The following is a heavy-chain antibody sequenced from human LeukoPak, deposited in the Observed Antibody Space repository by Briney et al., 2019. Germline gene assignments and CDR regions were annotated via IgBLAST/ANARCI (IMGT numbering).Heavy chain of an antibody. D-gene: IGHD2/OR15-2a*01. CDR2: ISDSGGST. CDR3: AKSHSLEYRGYFDY. V-gene: IGHV3-23*01. Sequence: GGSLRLSCATSGFTFSVYAMSWVRQAPGKRLERVSTISDSGGSTYYADSVKGRFTISRVNSKNTLYLLMNELIAEDTAVYYCAKSHSLEYRGYFDYWGQGTLVTVSS. J-gene: IGHJ4*02. CDR1: GFTFSVYA.